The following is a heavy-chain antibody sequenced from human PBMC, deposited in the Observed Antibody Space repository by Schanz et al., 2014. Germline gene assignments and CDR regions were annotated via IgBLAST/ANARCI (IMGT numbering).Heavy chain of an antibody. J-gene: IGHJ4*01. V-gene: IGHV3-11*05. CDR1: GFTFRDYY. Sequence: QVQLVESGGGLVKPGGSLRLSCAASGFTFRDYYMSWIRQAPGKGLEWVSDISSGSSYANYADSVKGRFTISRDNAKNSLYLQMNSLRAEDTAVYYCAREQIMAAAGLVDYWGHGTLXTVSS. CDR3: AREQIMAAAGLVDY. D-gene: IGHD6-13*01. CDR2: ISSGSSYA.